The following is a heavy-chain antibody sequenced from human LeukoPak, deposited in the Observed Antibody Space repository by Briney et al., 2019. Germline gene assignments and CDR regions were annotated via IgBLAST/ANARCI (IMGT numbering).Heavy chain of an antibody. J-gene: IGHJ4*02. CDR3: ARDGGTQHY. D-gene: IGHD3-16*01. CDR1: GGTFSSYA. CDR2: IIPIFGIA. Sequence: ASVKVSCKASGGTFSSYAISWVRQAPGQGLEWMGRIIPIFGIANYAQKFQGKVTITADKSTSTAYMELSSLRSEDTAVYYCARDGGTQHYWGQGTLVTVSS. V-gene: IGHV1-69*04.